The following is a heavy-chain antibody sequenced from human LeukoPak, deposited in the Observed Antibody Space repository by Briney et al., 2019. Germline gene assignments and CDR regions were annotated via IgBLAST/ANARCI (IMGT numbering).Heavy chain of an antibody. CDR2: INHSGST. D-gene: IGHD3-16*01. V-gene: IGHV4-39*07. CDR1: GGSISSSSHY. Sequence: SETLSLTCTVSGGSISSSSHYWGWIRQPPGKGLEWIGEINHSGSTNYNPSLKSRVTISVDTSKNQFSLKLSSVTAADTAVYYCARGVPAMITFGGVVIDYWGQGTLVTVSS. J-gene: IGHJ4*02. CDR3: ARGVPAMITFGGVVIDY.